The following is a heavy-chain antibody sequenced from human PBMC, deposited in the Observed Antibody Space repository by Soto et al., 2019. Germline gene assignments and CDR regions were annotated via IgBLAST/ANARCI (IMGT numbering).Heavy chain of an antibody. D-gene: IGHD3-3*01. CDR3: ARGVGYDFWSGYSPRNYFDY. CDR1: GGSISSGGYS. Sequence: SETLSLTCAVSGGSISSGGYSWSWIRQPPGKGLEWIGYIYHSGSTYYNPSLKSRVTISVDRSKNQFSLKLSSVTAADTAVYYCARGVGYDFWSGYSPRNYFDYWGQGTLVTVSS. J-gene: IGHJ4*02. CDR2: IYHSGST. V-gene: IGHV4-30-2*01.